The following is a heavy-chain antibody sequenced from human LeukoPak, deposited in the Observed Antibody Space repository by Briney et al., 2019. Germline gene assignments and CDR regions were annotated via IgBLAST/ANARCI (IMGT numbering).Heavy chain of an antibody. CDR2: INWNGGST. CDR1: GFTFSDYY. Sequence: PGGSLRLSCAASGFTFSDYYMSWIRQAPGKGLEWVSGINWNGGSTGYADSVKGRFTISRDNAKNSLYLQMNSLRAEDTALYYCARHKRDIVVVPAAGGAFDIWGQGTMVTVSS. CDR3: ARHKRDIVVVPAAGGAFDI. D-gene: IGHD2-2*01. V-gene: IGHV3-20*04. J-gene: IGHJ3*02.